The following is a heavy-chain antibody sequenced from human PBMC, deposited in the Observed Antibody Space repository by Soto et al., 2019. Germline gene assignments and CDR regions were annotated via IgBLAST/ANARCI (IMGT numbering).Heavy chain of an antibody. CDR3: ARGQRYGSGSYYTKDDMDV. CDR2: IIPMFGTT. Sequence: QVQLVQSGAEVKKPGSSVKVSCKTSGGSFSNYAISWVRQAPGQGLEWMGGIIPMFGTTSYAQKFQGRVTITADESTSTAYMELSSLRSEDTAVYYCARGQRYGSGSYYTKDDMDVW. D-gene: IGHD3-10*01. CDR1: GGSFSNYA. V-gene: IGHV1-69*12. J-gene: IGHJ6*01.